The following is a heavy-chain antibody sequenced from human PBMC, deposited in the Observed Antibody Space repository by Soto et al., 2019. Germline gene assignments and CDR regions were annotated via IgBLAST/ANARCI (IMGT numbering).Heavy chain of an antibody. J-gene: IGHJ1*01. CDR2: ISSSSSTI. CDR1: GFTFSSYS. V-gene: IGHV3-48*01. D-gene: IGHD3-10*01. CDR3: ARERSGYFQH. Sequence: EVQLVESGGGLVQPGGSLRLSCAASGFTFSSYSMNWVRQAPGKGLEWVSYISSSSSTIYYADSVKGRFTISRDNAKNSVYLQMNSLRAEDTAVYYCARERSGYFQHWGQGTLVTVSS.